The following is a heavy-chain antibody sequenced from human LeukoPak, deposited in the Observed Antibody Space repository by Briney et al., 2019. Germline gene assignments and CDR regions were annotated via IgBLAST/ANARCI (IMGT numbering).Heavy chain of an antibody. CDR2: INPNSGGT. V-gene: IGHV1-2*06. J-gene: IGHJ5*02. D-gene: IGHD2-15*01. Sequence: ASVKVSCKASGYTFTGYYMHWVRQAPGQGLEWMGRINPNSGGTYYAEKFQGRVTMTRDTSISTAYMELSRLRSDDTAVYYCARGCSGGSRYSENWFDPWGQGTLVTVSS. CDR1: GYTFTGYY. CDR3: ARGCSGGSRYSENWFDP.